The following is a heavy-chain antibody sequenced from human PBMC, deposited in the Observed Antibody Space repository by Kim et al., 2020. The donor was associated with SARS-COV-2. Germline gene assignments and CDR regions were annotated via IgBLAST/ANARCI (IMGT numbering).Heavy chain of an antibody. CDR1: GFSLSDYG. J-gene: IGHJ6*02. Sequence: GGSLRLSCAASGFSLSDYGMHWVRQAPGKGLEWVAVISYDENNKYYADSVKGRFTISRDNSKNTLYLQMNSLRAEDTAVYYCAKVRSSRMPTLQYYYYGMDVWGQGTTVTVSS. V-gene: IGHV3-30*18. CDR2: ISYDENNK. CDR3: AKVRSSRMPTLQYYYYGMDV. D-gene: IGHD2-2*01.